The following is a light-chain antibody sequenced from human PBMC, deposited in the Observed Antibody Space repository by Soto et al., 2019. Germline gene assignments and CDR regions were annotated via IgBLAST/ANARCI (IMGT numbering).Light chain of an antibody. CDR3: QQRSNGPPVT. Sequence: EIVLTQSPATLSLSPGERATLSCRASQSVSSYLAWYQQKPGQAPRLLIYDASNRATGIPARFSGSGSGTDFTLTISSLEPEDFSIYYCQQRSNGPPVTLGGGTKSEIK. CDR2: DAS. CDR1: QSVSSY. J-gene: IGKJ4*01. V-gene: IGKV3-11*01.